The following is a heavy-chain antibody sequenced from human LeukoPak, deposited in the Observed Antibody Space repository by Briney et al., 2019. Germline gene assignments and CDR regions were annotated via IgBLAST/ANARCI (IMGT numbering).Heavy chain of an antibody. CDR1: GGAISSYY. CDR2: VHYTGST. J-gene: IGHJ4*02. Sequence: PSETLSLTCTVSGGAISSYYWSWIGQPPGKGLEWIGYVHYTGSTNDNPSLKSRATISLDTSKNQISLKLSSVTAADTAVYYCANYYDSSGYYLMWGQGILVTVSS. D-gene: IGHD3-22*01. V-gene: IGHV4-59*08. CDR3: ANYYDSSGYYLM.